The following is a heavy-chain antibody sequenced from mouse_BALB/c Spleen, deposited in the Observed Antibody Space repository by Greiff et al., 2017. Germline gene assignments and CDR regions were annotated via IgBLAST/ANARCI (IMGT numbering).Heavy chain of an antibody. Sequence: EVQVVESGGGLVKPGGSLKLSCAASGFTFSDYYMYWVRQTPEKRLEWVATISDGGSYTYYPDSVKGRFTISRDNAKNNLYLQMSSLKSEDTAMYYCARGGSSYAYAMDYWGQGTSVTVSS. CDR2: ISDGGSYT. D-gene: IGHD1-1*01. CDR1: GFTFSDYY. J-gene: IGHJ4*01. V-gene: IGHV5-4*02. CDR3: ARGGSSYAYAMDY.